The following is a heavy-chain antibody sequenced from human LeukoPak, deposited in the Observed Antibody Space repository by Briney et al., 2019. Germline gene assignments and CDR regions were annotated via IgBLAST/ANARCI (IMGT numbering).Heavy chain of an antibody. CDR1: GYTFTSYG. CDR3: ARPHFPDSSSGAFDI. V-gene: IGHV1-18*01. CDR2: ISAYNGNT. Sequence: ASVKVSCKASGYTFTSYGISWVRQAPGQGLEWMGWISAYNGNTNYAQKLQGRVTMTADTSTSTAYMELRSLRSDDTAVYYCARPHFPDSSSGAFDIWGQGTMVTVSS. D-gene: IGHD6-13*01. J-gene: IGHJ3*02.